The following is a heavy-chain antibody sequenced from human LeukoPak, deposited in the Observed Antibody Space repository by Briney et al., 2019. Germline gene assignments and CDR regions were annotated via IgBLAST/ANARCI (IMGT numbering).Heavy chain of an antibody. J-gene: IGHJ4*02. Sequence: SETLSLTCTVSGGSISSSSYYWGWIRQPPGKGLEWIGSIYYSGSTYYNPSLKSRVTISVDTSKNQFSLKLSSVTAADTAVYYCAKTLSSGSDYWGQGTLVTVPS. D-gene: IGHD3-22*01. CDR1: GGSISSSSYY. V-gene: IGHV4-39*07. CDR2: IYYSGST. CDR3: AKTLSSGSDY.